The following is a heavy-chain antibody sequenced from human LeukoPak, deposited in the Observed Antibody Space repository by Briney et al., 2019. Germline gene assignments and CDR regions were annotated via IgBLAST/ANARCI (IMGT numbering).Heavy chain of an antibody. Sequence: GGSLRLSCGGSGFALKSYSLTWVRQAPGKGLEWVSSISSTSAYIHYADSVKGRFTISRDNVDDVVYLEMNGLRAEDTATYYCARVAVSGPTGWFDSWGQGTLVIVSS. CDR2: ISSTSAYI. CDR3: ARVAVSGPTGWFDS. J-gene: IGHJ5*01. D-gene: IGHD2-8*02. CDR1: GFALKSYS. V-gene: IGHV3-21*01.